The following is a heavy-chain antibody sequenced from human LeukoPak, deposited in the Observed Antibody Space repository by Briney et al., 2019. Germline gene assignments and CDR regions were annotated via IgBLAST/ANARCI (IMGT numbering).Heavy chain of an antibody. CDR2: ISGSGGST. J-gene: IGHJ4*02. CDR1: GFTFSSYA. D-gene: IGHD3-22*01. Sequence: GGSLRLSCAASGFTFSSYAMSWVRQAPGKGLEWVSAISGSGGSTYYADSVKGRFTISGDNSKNTLYLQMNSLRAEDTAVYYCAKVEYYYDSSGYYHYWGQGTLVTVSS. V-gene: IGHV3-23*01. CDR3: AKVEYYYDSSGYYHY.